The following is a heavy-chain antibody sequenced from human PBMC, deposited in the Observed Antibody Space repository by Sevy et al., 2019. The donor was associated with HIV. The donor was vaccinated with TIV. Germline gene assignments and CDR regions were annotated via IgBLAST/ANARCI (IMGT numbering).Heavy chain of an antibody. V-gene: IGHV3-11*01. CDR3: ARGHRQIVCTNDVCVSPPFDY. D-gene: IGHD2-8*01. CDR2: ISNSGSAI. J-gene: IGHJ4*02. Sequence: GGSLRLSCATSGFTFSDYYMSWVRQAPGRGLEWLSYISNSGSAIYYADSVKGRFTISRDNAKNSLYLQMNSLRAEDTAVYYCARGHRQIVCTNDVCVSPPFDYWGQGTLVTVSS. CDR1: GFTFSDYY.